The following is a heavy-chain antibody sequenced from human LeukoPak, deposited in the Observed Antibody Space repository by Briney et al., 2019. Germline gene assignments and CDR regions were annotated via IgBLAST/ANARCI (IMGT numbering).Heavy chain of an antibody. Sequence: SETLSLTCAVYSGSFSGYYWSWIRQPPGKGLEWIGEINHSGSTNYNPSLKSRVTISQDTSKNQFSLRLSSVTAADTAVYYCSRGRAYFDWGQGTLVTVSS. D-gene: IGHD3-9*01. CDR3: SRGRAYFD. J-gene: IGHJ4*02. CDR2: INHSGST. V-gene: IGHV4-34*01. CDR1: SGSFSGYY.